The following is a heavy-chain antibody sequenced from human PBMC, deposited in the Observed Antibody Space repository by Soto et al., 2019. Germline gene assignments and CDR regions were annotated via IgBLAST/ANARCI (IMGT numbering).Heavy chain of an antibody. CDR3: ATSYCSGGSCYSHFNYYYYYMDV. Sequence: VQLLESGGGLVQPGGSLRLSCAASGFTFSSYAMSWVRQAPGKGLEGVSAISGSGGSTYYADSVKGRFTISRDNSKNTLYLQMNSLRAEDTAVYYCATSYCSGGSCYSHFNYYYYYMDVWGKGTTVTVSS. J-gene: IGHJ6*03. CDR2: ISGSGGST. CDR1: GFTFSSYA. D-gene: IGHD2-15*01. V-gene: IGHV3-23*01.